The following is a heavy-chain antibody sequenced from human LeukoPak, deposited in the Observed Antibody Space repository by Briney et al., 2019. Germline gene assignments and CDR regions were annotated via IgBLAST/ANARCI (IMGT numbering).Heavy chain of an antibody. CDR1: GFTFTSSA. V-gene: IGHV1-58*01. J-gene: IGHJ5*02. CDR2: IVVGSGNT. D-gene: IGHD3-3*01. CDR3: AAGKITIFGVVIMFDP. Sequence: SVKVSCKASGFTFTSSAVQWVRQARGRRLEWIGWIVVGSGNTNYAQRFQERVTITRDMSTSTAYMELSSLRSEDTAVYYCAAGKITIFGVVIMFDPWGQGTLVTVSS.